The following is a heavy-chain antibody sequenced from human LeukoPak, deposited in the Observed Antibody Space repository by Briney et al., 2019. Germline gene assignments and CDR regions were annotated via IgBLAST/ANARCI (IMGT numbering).Heavy chain of an antibody. V-gene: IGHV3-23*01. CDR3: AKDERNWNYNLASQTYD. Sequence: GGSLRLSCAASGFTFDDYAMSWVRQAPGKGLEWVSAISGSGVSTYYADSVKGRFTVSRDNSKNTLYLQMSSLRAEDTAVYYCAKDERNWNYNLASQTYDWGQGTLVTVSS. J-gene: IGHJ4*02. CDR2: ISGSGVST. D-gene: IGHD1-7*01. CDR1: GFTFDDYA.